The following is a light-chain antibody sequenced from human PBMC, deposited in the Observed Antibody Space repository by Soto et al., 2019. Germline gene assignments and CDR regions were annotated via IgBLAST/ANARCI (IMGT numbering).Light chain of an antibody. Sequence: DIQMTQSPSTLSASVGDRVTITCRASQSISSWLAWYQQKPGKAPKLLIYKASSLESGVPSRFGGSGSGTEFTLTISSLQPDDFATYYCQQYNSYSGTFGQGTKVDIK. J-gene: IGKJ1*01. CDR2: KAS. CDR1: QSISSW. V-gene: IGKV1-5*03. CDR3: QQYNSYSGT.